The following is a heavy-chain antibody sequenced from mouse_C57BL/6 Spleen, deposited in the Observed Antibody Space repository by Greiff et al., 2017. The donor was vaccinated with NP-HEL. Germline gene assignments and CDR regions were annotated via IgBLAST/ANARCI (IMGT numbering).Heavy chain of an antibody. CDR3: ARSDYYSNYADYAMDY. V-gene: IGHV1-22*01. Sequence: EVQLQQSGPELVKPGASVKMSCKASGYTFTDYNMHWVKQSHGKSLEWIGYINPNNGGTSYNQKFKGKATLTVNKSSSTAYMELRSLTSEDSAVYYCARSDYYSNYADYAMDYWGQGTSVTVSS. D-gene: IGHD2-5*01. CDR1: GYTFTDYN. CDR2: INPNNGGT. J-gene: IGHJ4*01.